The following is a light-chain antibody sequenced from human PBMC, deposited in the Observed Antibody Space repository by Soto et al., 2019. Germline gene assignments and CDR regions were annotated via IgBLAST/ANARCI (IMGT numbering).Light chain of an antibody. CDR2: DAS. J-gene: IGKJ5*01. CDR3: QQRSYWIT. CDR1: QSVSSH. V-gene: IGKV3-11*01. Sequence: EIALTQSPATLSLSPGERATLSCRASQSVSSHLAWYQQKPGQAPRLLIYDASNRATGIPARFSGSGSGADFTLTISSLETEDFAVYYCQQRSYWITFGQGTRLEIK.